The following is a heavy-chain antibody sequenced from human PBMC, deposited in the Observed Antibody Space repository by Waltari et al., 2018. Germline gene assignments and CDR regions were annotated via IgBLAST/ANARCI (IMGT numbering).Heavy chain of an antibody. J-gene: IGHJ3*02. CDR2: NVVGSGNT. V-gene: IGHV1-58*01. Sequence: QMQLVQSGPEVKKPGTSVKVSCKASGFTFTSSAVQWVRQARGQRLEWIGWNVVGSGNTNYAQKFQERVTITRDMSTSTAYMELSSLRSEDTAVYYCAASTYYYDSSGYPYAFDIWGQGTMVTVSS. CDR3: AASTYYYDSSGYPYAFDI. D-gene: IGHD3-22*01. CDR1: GFTFTSSA.